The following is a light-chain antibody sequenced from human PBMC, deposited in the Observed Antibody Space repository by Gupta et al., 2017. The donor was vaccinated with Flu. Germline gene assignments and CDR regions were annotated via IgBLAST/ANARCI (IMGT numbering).Light chain of an antibody. J-gene: IGKJ4*01. CDR2: DAS. Sequence: SPATLSVSPGERATLSCRASQSVSSNLAWYQQKPGQAPRLIIYDASTRATGIPDRFTGSGSGTEFTLTSSSLQSEDFALYVWQQDDGWPSFGGGTTVGIK. V-gene: IGKV3-15*01. CDR3: QQDDGWPS. CDR1: QSVSSN.